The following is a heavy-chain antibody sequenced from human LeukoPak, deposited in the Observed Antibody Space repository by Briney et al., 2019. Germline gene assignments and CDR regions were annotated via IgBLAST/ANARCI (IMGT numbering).Heavy chain of an antibody. V-gene: IGHV4-39*01. CDR1: GGSISSTTYY. CDR2: IYYSGST. Sequence: PSETLSLTCTVPGGSISSTTYYWGWIRRPPGKGLEWIGSIYYSGSTYYNPSLKSRVTVSVDTSKNQFSLILSSVTAADTAVYYCVRGSTLRHYQYWGQGTLVTVSS. CDR3: VRGSTLRHYQY. D-gene: IGHD3-16*01. J-gene: IGHJ4*02.